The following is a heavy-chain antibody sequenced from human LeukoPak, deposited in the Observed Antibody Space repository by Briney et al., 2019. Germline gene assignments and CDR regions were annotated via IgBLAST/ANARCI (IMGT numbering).Heavy chain of an antibody. CDR1: GGPFSGYY. J-gene: IGHJ1*01. CDR2: INHSGST. Sequence: SETLSLTCGVNGGPFSGYYWSWIRQPPGKGLEWIGEINHSGSTKYNPSLKSRVTISVDASKNQFSLKVTSVTAADTAVYYCARQYGSGWYKGYFQYWGQGTLVTVSS. D-gene: IGHD6-19*01. CDR3: ARQYGSGWYKGYFQY. V-gene: IGHV4-34*01.